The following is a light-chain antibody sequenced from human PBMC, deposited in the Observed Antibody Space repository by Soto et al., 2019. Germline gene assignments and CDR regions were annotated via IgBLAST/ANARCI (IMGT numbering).Light chain of an antibody. V-gene: IGLV2-8*01. J-gene: IGLJ1*01. CDR1: SGDVGGYNY. CDR2: EVS. CDR3: SSYAGSNNFV. Sequence: QSVLTQPPSESGSPGQSVTISCTGTSGDVGGYNYVSWYQQHPGKATKLMIYEVSKRPSGVPDRFSGSKSGNTASLTVSGLQAEDEADYYCSSYAGSNNFVFGTGTKLTVL.